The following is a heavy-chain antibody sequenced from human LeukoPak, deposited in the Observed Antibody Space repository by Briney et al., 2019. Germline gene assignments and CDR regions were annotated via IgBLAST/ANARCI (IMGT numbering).Heavy chain of an antibody. J-gene: IGHJ4*02. CDR3: ARPTRLSTSPDRYYLDY. V-gene: IGHV4-59*01. CDR1: GGSISSYY. D-gene: IGHD6-6*01. CDR2: IYYSGST. Sequence: SETLSLTCTVSGGSISSYYWSWIRQPPGKGLEWIGYIYYSGSTNHNPSLKSRVTISVDTSKNQFSLKLSSVTAADTAVYYCARPTRLSTSPDRYYLDYWGQGTLVTVSS.